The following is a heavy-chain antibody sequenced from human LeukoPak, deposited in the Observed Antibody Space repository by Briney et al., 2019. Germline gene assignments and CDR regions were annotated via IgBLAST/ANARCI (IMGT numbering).Heavy chain of an antibody. D-gene: IGHD3-3*01. V-gene: IGHV3-66*01. CDR1: GFTVSSSNY. J-gene: IGHJ4*02. CDR3: ARDQGLWVGFWSGYYDL. Sequence: GGSLRLSCAASGFTVSSSNYMNWVRQAPGKGLEWVSGIYTGGTTYYTDSVKGRLTISRDNPNNTLYLQMNSLRAEDTAVYYCARDQGLWVGFWSGYYDLWGQGTLVTVSS. CDR2: IYTGGTT.